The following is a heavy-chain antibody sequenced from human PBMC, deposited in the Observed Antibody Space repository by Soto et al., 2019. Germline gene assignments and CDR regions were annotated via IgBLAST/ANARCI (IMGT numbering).Heavy chain of an antibody. J-gene: IGHJ4*02. CDR1: GGSFSGYY. CDR2: INHSGST. CDR3: ARGTRGYSSGWYDY. V-gene: IGHV4-34*01. Sequence: SETLSLTCVVYGGSFSGYYWSWIRQPPGKGLEWIGEINHSGSTNYNPSLKSRVTISVDTSKNQFSLKLSSVTAADTAVYYCARGTRGYSSGWYDYWGQGTLVTVSS. D-gene: IGHD6-19*01.